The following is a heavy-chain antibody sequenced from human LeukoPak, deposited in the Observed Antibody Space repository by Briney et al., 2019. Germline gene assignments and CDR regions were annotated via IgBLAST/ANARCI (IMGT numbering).Heavy chain of an antibody. V-gene: IGHV3-64D*06. J-gene: IGHJ4*02. CDR1: GFTFSSYA. CDR3: VKRTYCSSTSCAYELDY. Sequence: GGSLRLSCSASGFTFSSYAMHWVRQAPGKGLEYVSAISSNGGSTYYADSVKGRFTISRDNSKNTLYLQMSSLRAEDTAVYYCVKRTYCSSTSCAYELDYWGQGTLVTASS. D-gene: IGHD2-2*01. CDR2: ISSNGGST.